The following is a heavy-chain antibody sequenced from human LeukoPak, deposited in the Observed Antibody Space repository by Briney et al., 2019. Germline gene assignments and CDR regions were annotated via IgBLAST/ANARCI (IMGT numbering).Heavy chain of an antibody. CDR1: GFTFDDYA. Sequence: GRSLRLSCAASGFTFDDYAMPWVRQAPGKGLEWVSGISWNSGSIGYADSVKGRFTISRDNAKNSLYLQMNSLRAEDTALYYCAKDSKSYGSSAFDYWGQGTLVTVSS. J-gene: IGHJ4*02. CDR2: ISWNSGSI. V-gene: IGHV3-9*01. CDR3: AKDSKSYGSSAFDY. D-gene: IGHD3-10*01.